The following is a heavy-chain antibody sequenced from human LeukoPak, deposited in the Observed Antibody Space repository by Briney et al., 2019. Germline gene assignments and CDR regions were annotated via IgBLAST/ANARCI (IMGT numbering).Heavy chain of an antibody. J-gene: IGHJ6*02. CDR1: GFTFSSYA. D-gene: IGHD5-18*01. V-gene: IGHV3-30*14. CDR2: ISYDGSNK. CDR3: ASPGYVLEPHYGMDV. Sequence: GGSLRLSCAASGFTFSSYAMHWVRQAPGKGLEWVAVISYDGSNKYYADSVKGRFTISRDNSKNTLYLQMNSLRAEDTAVYYCASPGYVLEPHYGMDVWGQGTTVTVSS.